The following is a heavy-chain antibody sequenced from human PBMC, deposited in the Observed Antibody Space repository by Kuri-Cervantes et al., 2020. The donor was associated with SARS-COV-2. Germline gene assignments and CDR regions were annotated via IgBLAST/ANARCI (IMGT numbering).Heavy chain of an antibody. CDR3: ARGPLIPAAIPGYYYYYMDV. V-gene: IGHV1-69*13. Sequence: SVKVSCKASGGTFSSYAISWVRQAPGQGLEWMGGIIPIFGTANYAQKFQGRVTITADESTSTAYMELSSLRSEDTAVYYCARGPLIPAAIPGYYYYYMDVWGKGTTVTGSS. J-gene: IGHJ6*03. CDR1: GGTFSSYA. CDR2: IIPIFGTA. D-gene: IGHD2-2*02.